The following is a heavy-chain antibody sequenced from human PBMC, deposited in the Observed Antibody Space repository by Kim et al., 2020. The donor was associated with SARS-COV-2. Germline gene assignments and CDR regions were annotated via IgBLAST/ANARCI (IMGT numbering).Heavy chain of an antibody. V-gene: IGHV3-11*01. D-gene: IGHD1-1*01. CDR1: GLSFSDAY. CDR2: ISTRGESI. Sequence: GGSLRLSCAASGLSFSDAYMNCVRQAPGKGLEWLSFISTRGESIFYADSVEGRFNISRDTAKHSLYLQMNYLRDEDTAVYYCARSGNGSNAFGIWGQGVMVTVSS. CDR3: ARSGNGSNAFGI. J-gene: IGHJ4*02.